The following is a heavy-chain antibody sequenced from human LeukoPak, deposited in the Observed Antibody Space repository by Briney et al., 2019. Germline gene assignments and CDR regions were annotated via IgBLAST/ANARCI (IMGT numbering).Heavy chain of an antibody. D-gene: IGHD4-23*01. CDR3: ARGEVVTRDYFVY. J-gene: IGHJ4*02. CDR2: IYSGGST. CDR1: GFTVSSNY. Sequence: GGSLRLSCAASGFTVSSNYMSWVRQAPGKGLEWVSVIYSGGSTYYADSVKGRFTISRDNSKNTLYLQMNSLRAEDTAVYYCARGEVVTRDYFVYWGQGTLVTVSS. V-gene: IGHV3-53*01.